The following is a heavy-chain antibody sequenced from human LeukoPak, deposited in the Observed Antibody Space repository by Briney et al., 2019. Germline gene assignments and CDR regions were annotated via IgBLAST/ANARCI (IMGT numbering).Heavy chain of an antibody. CDR1: GGSISSYY. Sequence: PSETLSLTCTVSGGSISSYYWSWIRQPPGKGLEWIGYIYYSGSTNYNPSLKSRVTISIDTSKNQFSLRLSSVTAADTAVYYCARHRSPSSLSYFDIWGQGTLVIVSS. CDR2: IYYSGST. CDR3: ARHRSPSSLSYFDI. D-gene: IGHD6-19*01. V-gene: IGHV4-59*08. J-gene: IGHJ4*02.